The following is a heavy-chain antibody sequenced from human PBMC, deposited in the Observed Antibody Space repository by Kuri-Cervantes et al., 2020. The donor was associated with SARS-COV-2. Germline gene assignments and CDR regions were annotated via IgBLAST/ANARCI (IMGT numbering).Heavy chain of an antibody. Sequence: ASVKVSCKASGYTFTGYYMHWVRQAPGQGLEWMGWINPNSGGTNYAQKFQGWVTMTRDTSTSTVYMELSSLRSEDTAVYYCATDLRGYSYGYGGWGQGTLVTVSS. V-gene: IGHV1-2*04. CDR1: GYTFTGYY. D-gene: IGHD5-18*01. CDR2: INPNSGGT. CDR3: ATDLRGYSYGYGG. J-gene: IGHJ4*02.